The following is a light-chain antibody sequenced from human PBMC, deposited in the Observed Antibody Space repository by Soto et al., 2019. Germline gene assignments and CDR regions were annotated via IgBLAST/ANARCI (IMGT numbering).Light chain of an antibody. CDR3: QQYKSYSLT. Sequence: DIQMTQSPSTLTASVGDRVTITCRASQSISDWLAWYQQKPGKAPKLLIYDASGLESGVPSRFSGSGSGTEFTLTISSLQPDDFATYYCQQYKSYSLTFGGGNKVDSK. CDR2: DAS. V-gene: IGKV1-5*01. CDR1: QSISDW. J-gene: IGKJ4*01.